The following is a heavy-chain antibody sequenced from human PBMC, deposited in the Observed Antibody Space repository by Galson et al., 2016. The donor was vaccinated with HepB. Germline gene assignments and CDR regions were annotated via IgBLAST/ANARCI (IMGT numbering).Heavy chain of an antibody. D-gene: IGHD2-2*01. CDR3: ARDSAFLGYCNTISCWDLAL. V-gene: IGHV1-18*04. J-gene: IGHJ4*02. Sequence: SVKVSCKASGYTFTTYGVSWVRQAPGQGLEWMGWISAYNGNTKYAQTLQGRLTLTTDTSTSTAYMELRSLRSDDTAIYYCARDSAFLGYCNTISCWDLALWGQGTLVTVSS. CDR2: ISAYNGNT. CDR1: GYTFTTYG.